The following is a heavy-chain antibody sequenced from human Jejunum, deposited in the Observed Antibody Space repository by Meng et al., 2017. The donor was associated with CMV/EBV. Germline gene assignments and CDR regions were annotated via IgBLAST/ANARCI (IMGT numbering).Heavy chain of an antibody. D-gene: IGHD3-22*01. J-gene: IGHJ4*02. CDR3: AKDRYYYDSSGYYF. V-gene: IGHV3-23*03. CDR2: IYSGGSST. Sequence: FTFSSYAMRWVRQAPGKGLEWVSVIYSGGSSTYYADSVKGRFTISRDNSKNTLYLQMNSLRAEDTAVYYCAKDRYYYDSSGYYFGGQGTLVTVSS. CDR1: FTFSSYA.